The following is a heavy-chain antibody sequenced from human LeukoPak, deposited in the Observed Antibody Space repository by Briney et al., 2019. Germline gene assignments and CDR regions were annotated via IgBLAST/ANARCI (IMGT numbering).Heavy chain of an antibody. CDR1: GGSISTNS. CDR3: ARGSEQWLTYFDY. J-gene: IGHJ4*02. V-gene: IGHV4-4*07. D-gene: IGHD6-19*01. Sequence: SETLSLTCNVSGGSISTNSWSWIRQPAAKGLEWIGHIYTSGSPNYNPSLRSRVTMSVDTSKNQISLKLSSVTAADTAVYYCARGSEQWLTYFDYWGLGTQVTVSS. CDR2: IYTSGSP.